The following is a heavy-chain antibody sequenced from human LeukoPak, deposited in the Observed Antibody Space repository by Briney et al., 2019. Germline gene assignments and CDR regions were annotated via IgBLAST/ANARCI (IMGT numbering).Heavy chain of an antibody. Sequence: SETLSLTCAVYGGSFSGYYWNWIRQPPGKGLEWVGEINHGGSTNYSPSLKSRVTISVDTSKNQFSLKLSSVTAADTAVYYCARRYSNYFFDYWGQGTLVTVSS. CDR3: ARRYSNYFFDY. CDR2: INHGGST. D-gene: IGHD4-11*01. V-gene: IGHV4-34*01. J-gene: IGHJ4*02. CDR1: GGSFSGYY.